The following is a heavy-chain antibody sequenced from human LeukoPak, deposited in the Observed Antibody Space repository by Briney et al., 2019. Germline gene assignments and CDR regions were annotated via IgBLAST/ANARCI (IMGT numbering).Heavy chain of an antibody. CDR2: IYYSGST. D-gene: IGHD3-22*01. CDR1: DGSISSSNYF. J-gene: IGHJ3*02. Sequence: SETLSLTCTVSDGSISSSNYFWGWIRQPPGKGLEWIGSIYYSGSTYYNPSLKSRVTISVDTSKNQFSLRLSSVTAADTAVYYCARAMPLKYYYDSSGYYGDAFDIWGQGTMVTVS. V-gene: IGHV4-39*01. CDR3: ARAMPLKYYYDSSGYYGDAFDI.